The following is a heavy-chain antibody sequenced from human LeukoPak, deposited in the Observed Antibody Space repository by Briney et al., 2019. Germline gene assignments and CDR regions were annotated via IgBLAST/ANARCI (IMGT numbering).Heavy chain of an antibody. Sequence: PGGSLRLSCAASGFTFSSYSMNWVRQAPGKGLEGVSSISSSSSYIYYADSVKGRFTISRDNAKNSLYLQVNSLRAEDTAVYYCARDRGSGYYSPVGYWGQGTLVTVSS. CDR1: GFTFSSYS. CDR3: ARDRGSGYYSPVGY. J-gene: IGHJ4*02. V-gene: IGHV3-21*01. D-gene: IGHD3-22*01. CDR2: ISSSSSYI.